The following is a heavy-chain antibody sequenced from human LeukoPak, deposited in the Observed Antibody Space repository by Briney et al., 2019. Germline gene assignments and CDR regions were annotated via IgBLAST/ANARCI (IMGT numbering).Heavy chain of an antibody. CDR1: GFSFSSYW. CDR3: AREVSGSLYFDY. CDR2: INTDGRTT. D-gene: IGHD1-26*01. J-gene: IGHJ4*02. V-gene: IGHV3-74*01. Sequence: GGSLRLSCAASGFSFSSYWMNWVRQASGKGLVWVAHINTDGRTTTYADSVKGRFTVARDNAKNTLYLEMNRLRAEDTAVYYCAREVSGSLYFDYWGQGTQVTVSS.